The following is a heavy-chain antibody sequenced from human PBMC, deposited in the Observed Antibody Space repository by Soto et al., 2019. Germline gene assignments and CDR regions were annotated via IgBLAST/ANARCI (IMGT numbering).Heavy chain of an antibody. CDR1: GFTFDDYA. CDR2: ISWNSGSI. D-gene: IGHD6-19*01. J-gene: IGHJ3*02. CDR3: AKDLYPRGSGWSHTFDI. Sequence: GGSLRLSCAASGFTFDDYAMHWVRQAPGKGLEWVSGISWNSGSIGYADSVKGRFTISRDDAKNSLYLQLSSLRAEDTAFFYCAKDLYPRGSGWSHTFDIWGQGTMVTVSS. V-gene: IGHV3-9*01.